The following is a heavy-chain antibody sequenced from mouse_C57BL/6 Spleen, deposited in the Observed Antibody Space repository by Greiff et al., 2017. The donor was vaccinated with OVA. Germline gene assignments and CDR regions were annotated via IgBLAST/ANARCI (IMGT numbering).Heavy chain of an antibody. CDR1: GYAFSSSW. CDR2: IYPGDGDT. V-gene: IGHV1-82*01. Sequence: QVQLQQSGPELVKPGASVKISCKASGYAFSSSWMNWVKQRPGKGLEWIGRIYPGDGDTNYNGKFKGKATLTADKSSSTAYMRLSRQTSKDYAVYFCTKEDTTADYWGQGTTLTVSS. J-gene: IGHJ2*01. D-gene: IGHD1-2*01. CDR3: TKEDTTADY.